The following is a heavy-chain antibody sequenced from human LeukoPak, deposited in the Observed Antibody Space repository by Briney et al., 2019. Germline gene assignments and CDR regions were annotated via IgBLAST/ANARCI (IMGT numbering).Heavy chain of an antibody. CDR3: AKFHDYGGNFDY. CDR1: GGSISSYY. CDR2: IYYSGST. D-gene: IGHD4-23*01. J-gene: IGHJ4*02. Sequence: PSETLSLTCTVSGGSISSYYWSWIWQPPGKGLEWIGYIYYSGSTNYNPSLKSRVTISVDTSKNQFSLKLSSVTAADTAVYYCAKFHDYGGNFDYWGQGTLVTVSS. V-gene: IGHV4-59*01.